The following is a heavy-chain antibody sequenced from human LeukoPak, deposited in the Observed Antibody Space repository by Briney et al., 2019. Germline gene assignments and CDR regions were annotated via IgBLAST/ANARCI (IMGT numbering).Heavy chain of an antibody. CDR1: SGSMNIGLYY. V-gene: IGHV4-61*02. CDR3: ARETKDIYSPSWGLYDTYYYIDA. CDR2: ISNSGST. Sequence: SQTLSLTCTVSSGSMNIGLYYWTWIRQPPGKGLEWIGRISNSGSTTYNPSLMSRGTITLDTSKNSFSLKVTSVTAADTAVYYCARETKDIYSPSWGLYDTYYYIDAWGSGTTVTVSS. D-gene: IGHD5/OR15-5a*01. J-gene: IGHJ6*03.